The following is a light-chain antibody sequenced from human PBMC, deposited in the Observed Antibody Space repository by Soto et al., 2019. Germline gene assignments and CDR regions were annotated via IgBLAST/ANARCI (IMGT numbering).Light chain of an antibody. Sequence: IQGTKCAFQLTPSVSDRVTITCRASQSISSYLNWYQQKPGKAPKLLIYAASSLHSGVPSKFSGSGSDAAFTLTISSLQPEDFATYYCQQYNTYPLTFGGGTKVDIK. J-gene: IGKJ4*02. CDR2: AAS. V-gene: IGKV1-39*01. CDR3: QQYNTYPLT. CDR1: QSISSY.